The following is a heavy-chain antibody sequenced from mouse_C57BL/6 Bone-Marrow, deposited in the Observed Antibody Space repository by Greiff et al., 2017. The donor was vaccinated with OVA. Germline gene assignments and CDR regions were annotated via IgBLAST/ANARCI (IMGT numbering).Heavy chain of an antibody. CDR3: ARAFGCYAMDY. D-gene: IGHD2-2*01. CDR2: ISYSGST. Sequence: EVMLVESGPGMVKPSQSLSLTCTVTGYSITSGYDWHWIRHFPGNKLEWMGYISYSGSTNYNPSLKSRISITHDTSKNHFFLKLNSVTTEDTATYYCARAFGCYAMDYWGQGTSVTVSS. V-gene: IGHV3-1*01. J-gene: IGHJ4*01. CDR1: GYSITSGYD.